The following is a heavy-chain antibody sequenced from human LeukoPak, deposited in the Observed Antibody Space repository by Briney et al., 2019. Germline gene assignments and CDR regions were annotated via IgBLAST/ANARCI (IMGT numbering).Heavy chain of an antibody. J-gene: IGHJ6*02. CDR3: ARDLSYDILTGYYTDDYYYYGMDV. D-gene: IGHD3-9*01. V-gene: IGHV1-18*01. CDR2: ISAYNGNT. CDR1: GYTFTSYG. Sequence: ASVKVSCKASGYTFTSYGISWVRQAPGQGLEWMGWISAYNGNTNYAQKLQGRVTMTTDTSTSTAYMELRSLRSDDTAVYYCARDLSYDILTGYYTDDYYYYGMDVWGQGTTVTVSS.